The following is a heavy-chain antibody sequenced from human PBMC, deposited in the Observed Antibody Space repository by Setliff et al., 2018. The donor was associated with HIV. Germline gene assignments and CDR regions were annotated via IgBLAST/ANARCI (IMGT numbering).Heavy chain of an antibody. CDR2: ISNSSPGNT. D-gene: IGHD3-10*01. CDR1: GFTFSSYP. CDR3: ATDGSALDR. V-gene: IGHV3-23*01. Sequence: PGGSLRLSCAASGFTFSSYPMTWVRQAPGKGLEWVSAISNSSPGNTYYADSVRGRFTISRDNSKNTLFLQMNSLRAEDTAVYYCATDGSALDRWGQGTLVTVSS. J-gene: IGHJ5*02.